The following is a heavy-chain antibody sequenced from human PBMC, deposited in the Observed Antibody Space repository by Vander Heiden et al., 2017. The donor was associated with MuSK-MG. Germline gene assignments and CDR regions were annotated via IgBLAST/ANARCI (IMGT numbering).Heavy chain of an antibody. CDR3: ARGDYGGLYSNFYS. J-gene: IGHJ5*01. D-gene: IGHD2-21*01. Sequence: SCAASGFAFDSFAMFWVRQGPGKGLEWVSGITWSGRALDYADSVKGRFTISRDNANNTLYLQMNNLRPEDTAFYYCARGDYGGLYSNFYSWGQGTLVTVSS. CDR1: GFAFDSFA. CDR2: ITWSGRAL. V-gene: IGHV3-9*01.